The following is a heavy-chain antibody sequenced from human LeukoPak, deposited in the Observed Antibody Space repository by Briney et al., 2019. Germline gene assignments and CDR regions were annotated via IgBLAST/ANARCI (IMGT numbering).Heavy chain of an antibody. Sequence: PSETLSLTCSVSGGSIRSNRYSWGWIRQAPGKGLEWIATIYNSGTTYYNPSLKSRVTMSVDTSKNLFSLKLSSVTAADTAVYYCAREVDTYYYDSSPVDWGQGTLVTVSS. V-gene: IGHV4-39*07. CDR2: IYNSGTT. D-gene: IGHD3-22*01. J-gene: IGHJ4*02. CDR3: AREVDTYYYDSSPVD. CDR1: GGSIRSNRYS.